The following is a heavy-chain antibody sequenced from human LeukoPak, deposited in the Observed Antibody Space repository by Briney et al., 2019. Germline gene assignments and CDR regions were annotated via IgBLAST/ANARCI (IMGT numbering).Heavy chain of an antibody. CDR3: AREAGYCSGGSCYSSGGFDY. V-gene: IGHV3-30*03. J-gene: IGHJ4*02. Sequence: PGGSLRLSCVTSGFTFSSYGMHWVRQVPGKGLEWVAVISYDAESNYHVDSVKGRFTISRDNSKNTLYLQMNSLRAEDTAVYYCAREAGYCSGGSCYSSGGFDYWGQGTLVTVSS. CDR1: GFTFSSYG. D-gene: IGHD2-15*01. CDR2: ISYDAESN.